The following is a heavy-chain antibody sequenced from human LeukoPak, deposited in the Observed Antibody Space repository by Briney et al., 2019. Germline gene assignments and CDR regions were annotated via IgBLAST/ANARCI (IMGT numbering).Heavy chain of an antibody. J-gene: IGHJ4*02. Sequence: SETLSLTCTACGGSIRCYYWSWIRQPGGEGLECIGHIHSCGKTNYNLSLNSPVSMSVDPSKNQFSLKLASVTAADTAVYYCVRGGSAAAAVFDYWGQGTLVTVSS. CDR1: GGSIRCYY. V-gene: IGHV4-4*07. D-gene: IGHD6-13*01. CDR2: IHSCGKT. CDR3: VRGGSAAAAVFDY.